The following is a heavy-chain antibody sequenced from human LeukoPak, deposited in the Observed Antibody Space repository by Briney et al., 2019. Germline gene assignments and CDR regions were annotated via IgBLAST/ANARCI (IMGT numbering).Heavy chain of an antibody. CDR2: INHSGST. CDR1: GGSFSGYY. J-gene: IGHJ4*02. D-gene: IGHD6-13*01. Sequence: SETLSLTCAVYGGSFSGYYWSWIRQSPGKGLEWIGEINHSGSTNYNPSLKSRVTISVDTSKNQFSLKLSSVTAADTAVYYCARDPSRRAAALDYWGQGTLVTVSS. CDR3: ARDPSRRAAALDY. V-gene: IGHV4-34*01.